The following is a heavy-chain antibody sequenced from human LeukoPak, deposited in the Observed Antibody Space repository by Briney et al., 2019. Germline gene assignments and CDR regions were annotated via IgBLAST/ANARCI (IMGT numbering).Heavy chain of an antibody. CDR2: IGGSGDST. J-gene: IGHJ4*02. V-gene: IGHV3-23*01. CDR3: AKAGGAYSSSWYLYFDY. Sequence: GGSLRLSCAASAFTFSSYAMTWVRQASGKGLDWVSTIGGSGDSTSYADSVKGRFTISRDSSKNTLFLQMNSLRAEDTAVYYCAKAGGAYSSSWYLYFDYWGQGTLVTVSS. D-gene: IGHD6-13*01. CDR1: AFTFSSYA.